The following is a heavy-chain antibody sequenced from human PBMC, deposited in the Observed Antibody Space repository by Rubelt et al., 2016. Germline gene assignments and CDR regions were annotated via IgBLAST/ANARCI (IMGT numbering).Heavy chain of an antibody. J-gene: IGHJ4*02. V-gene: IGHV1-46*01. Sequence: QVQLVQSGAEVKKPGASVKVSCKASGYTFTSYYMHWVRQAPGQGIEWMGIIHPSAGSTSYAQKFQGRGTSTRDTATSTVYMELGSLRSEDTAVYYCARDLGGGRDYWGQGTLVTVSS. CDR3: ARDLGGGRDY. CDR2: IHPSAGST. D-gene: IGHD2-15*01. CDR1: GYTFTSYY.